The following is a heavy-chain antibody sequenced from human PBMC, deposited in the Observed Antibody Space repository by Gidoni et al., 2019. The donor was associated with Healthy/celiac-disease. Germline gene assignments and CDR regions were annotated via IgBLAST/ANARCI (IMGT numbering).Heavy chain of an antibody. D-gene: IGHD4-17*01. CDR2: IKSKTDGGTT. CDR1: GFTFSNAW. J-gene: IGHJ4*02. V-gene: IGHV3-15*01. Sequence: EVQLVESGGGLVKPGGSLRLSCAASGFTFSNAWMRWVRQAPGKGLEWVGRIKSKTDGGTTDYAAPVKGRFTISRDDSKNTLYLQMNSLKTEDTAVYYCTGEDYGDSFFDYWGQGTLVTVSS. CDR3: TGEDYGDSFFDY.